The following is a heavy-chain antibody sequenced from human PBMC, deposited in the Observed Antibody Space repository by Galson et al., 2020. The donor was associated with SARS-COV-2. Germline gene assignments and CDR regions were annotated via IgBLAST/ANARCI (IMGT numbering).Heavy chain of an antibody. Sequence: SVKVPCKASGYRFTGYYMYWVRQGPGQGLEYMGWINPSTGSASYGQQLQDRVTMTSDMSITTAFLKLSGLGFDDAAVYYCVRGLSGDWPYYYFYGMDVWGQGTTVTVSS. D-gene: IGHD2-21*02. V-gene: IGHV1-2*02. J-gene: IGHJ6*02. CDR2: INPSTGSA. CDR3: VRGLSGDWPYYYFYGMDV. CDR1: GYRFTGYY.